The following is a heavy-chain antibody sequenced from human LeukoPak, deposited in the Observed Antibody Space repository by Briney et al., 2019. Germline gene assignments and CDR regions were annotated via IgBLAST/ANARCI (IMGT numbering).Heavy chain of an antibody. Sequence: PSETLSLTCAVYGGPFSGYYWSWIRQPPGKGLEWIGEINHSGSTNYNPSLKSRVTISVDTSKNQFSLKLSSVTAADTAVYYCASGWRYYYYGMGVWGQGTTVTVSS. CDR2: INHSGST. D-gene: IGHD5-12*01. CDR1: GGPFSGYY. J-gene: IGHJ6*02. CDR3: ASGWRYYYYGMGV. V-gene: IGHV4-34*01.